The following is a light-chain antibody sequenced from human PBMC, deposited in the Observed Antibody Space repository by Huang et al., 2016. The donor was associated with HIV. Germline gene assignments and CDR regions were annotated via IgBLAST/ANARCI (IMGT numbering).Light chain of an antibody. CDR3: QQYYITPPIA. V-gene: IGKV1-NL1*01. Sequence: DIQMTQSPSSLSASVGDRVTITCRASQVISNSLAWYQQKTGKAPKLLLFAASRLESGVPSMFSGGGSGTDYTLTISSLQPEDFATYYCQQYYITPPIAFGQGTRLEIK. CDR1: QVISNS. CDR2: AAS. J-gene: IGKJ5*01.